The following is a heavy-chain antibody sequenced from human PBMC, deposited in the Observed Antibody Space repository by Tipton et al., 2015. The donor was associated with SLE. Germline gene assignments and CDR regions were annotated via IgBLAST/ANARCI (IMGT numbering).Heavy chain of an antibody. J-gene: IGHJ5*02. CDR2: IYTSGST. CDR3: ARVPGNWFDP. CDR1: GGSISSYY. Sequence: SLTCTVSGGSISSYYWSWIRQPPGKGLEWIGYIYTSGSTNYNPSLKSRVTISVDTSKNQFSLKLSSVTAADTAVYYCARVPGNWFDPWGQGTLVTVSS. V-gene: IGHV4-4*09.